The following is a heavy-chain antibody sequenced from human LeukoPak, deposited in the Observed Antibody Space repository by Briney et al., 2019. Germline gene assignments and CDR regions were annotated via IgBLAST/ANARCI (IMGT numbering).Heavy chain of an antibody. V-gene: IGHV3-30*18. D-gene: IGHD2-21*01. Sequence: GGSLRLSCAASGFTFSSYGMHWVRQAPGKGLEWVAVISYDGSNKYYADSVKGRFTISRDNSKNTLYLQMNSLRAEDTAVYYCAKELTAIPPSYWGQGTLVTVSS. CDR1: GFTFSSYG. CDR2: ISYDGSNK. J-gene: IGHJ4*02. CDR3: AKELTAIPPSY.